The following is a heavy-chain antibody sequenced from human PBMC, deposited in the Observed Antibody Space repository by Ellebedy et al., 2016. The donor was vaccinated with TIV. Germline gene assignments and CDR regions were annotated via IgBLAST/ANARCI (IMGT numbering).Heavy chain of an antibody. CDR2: IYAGGTT. CDR1: GFTFSTYG. Sequence: GESLKISXAASGFTFSTYGMNWVRQAPGKRLEWVSVIYAGGTTDYVASVKGRFSISRDTSKNTLFLQMNSLRADDTAIYYCAVGRPNYGDFPSWGQGTLVTVSS. D-gene: IGHD4-17*01. V-gene: IGHV3-53*01. CDR3: AVGRPNYGDFPS. J-gene: IGHJ5*02.